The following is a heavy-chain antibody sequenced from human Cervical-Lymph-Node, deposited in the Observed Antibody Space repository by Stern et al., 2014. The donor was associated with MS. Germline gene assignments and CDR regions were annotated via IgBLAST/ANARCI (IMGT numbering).Heavy chain of an antibody. CDR3: AKHTNCNDI. D-gene: IGHD1-1*01. Sequence: VQLVQSGPVLKKPGASLKISCKGSGPSFTKYWIAWVRQMPENGLEWIGIIYIGDSETRYSPSFEGQVTMSADKSINTAYLQWSSLRASDTAMYYCAKHTNCNDIWGQGTMVTVSS. J-gene: IGHJ3*02. CDR1: GPSFTKYW. V-gene: IGHV5-51*01. CDR2: IYIGDSET.